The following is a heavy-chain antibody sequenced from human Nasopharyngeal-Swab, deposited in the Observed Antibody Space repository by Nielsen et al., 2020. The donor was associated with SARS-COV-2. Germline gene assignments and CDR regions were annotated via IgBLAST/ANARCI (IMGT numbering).Heavy chain of an antibody. J-gene: IGHJ4*02. Sequence: SETLSLTCTASGGSISSSSYYWGWIRQPPGKGLEWIGSIYYSGSTYYNPSLKSRVTISVDTSKNQFSLKLSSVTAADTAVYYCARANDFWSGYPFDYWGQGTLVTVSS. D-gene: IGHD3-3*01. CDR1: GGSISSSSYY. CDR2: IYYSGST. V-gene: IGHV4-39*07. CDR3: ARANDFWSGYPFDY.